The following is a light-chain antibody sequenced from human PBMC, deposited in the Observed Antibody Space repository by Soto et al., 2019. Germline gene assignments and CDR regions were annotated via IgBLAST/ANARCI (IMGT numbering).Light chain of an antibody. J-gene: IGKJ1*01. CDR3: QQLNNYPRT. Sequence: DIQLTQSPSFLSASVGDRVTITCRASQGISSYLAWYQQKPGNAPKLLISTASTLQSGVPSRFSGSGSGTEFTLTISSLQPEDFATYYCQQLNNYPRTFGQGTKVEIK. CDR1: QGISSY. V-gene: IGKV1-9*01. CDR2: TAS.